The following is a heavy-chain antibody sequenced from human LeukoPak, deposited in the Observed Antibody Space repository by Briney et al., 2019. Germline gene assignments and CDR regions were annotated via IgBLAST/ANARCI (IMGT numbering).Heavy chain of an antibody. D-gene: IGHD2-21*01. CDR1: GFTVSNNY. CDR2: IYSAGGT. Sequence: GGSLRLSCAASGFTVSNNYMSWVRRAAGKGLEWVALIYSAGGTYYADSVKGRFTISSDNSKNTLHLQMNSLRAEDTAVYYCVRNPGELGAWGQGTLVTVSS. J-gene: IGHJ5*02. CDR3: VRNPGELGA. V-gene: IGHV3-53*01.